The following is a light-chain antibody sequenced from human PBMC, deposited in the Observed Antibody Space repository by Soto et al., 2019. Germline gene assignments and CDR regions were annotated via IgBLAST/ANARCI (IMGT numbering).Light chain of an antibody. CDR1: TSNFGAGYD. V-gene: IGLV1-40*01. Sequence: QSVLTQPTSVSGAPGQRVTISCTGSTSNFGAGYDVHWYKQLPRTAPKLLIYANNNRPSGVPDRFSGSKSGTSASLAITGLQAEDEADYYCQSYDNSLSGWVFGGGTKLTVL. J-gene: IGLJ2*01. CDR2: ANN. CDR3: QSYDNSLSGWV.